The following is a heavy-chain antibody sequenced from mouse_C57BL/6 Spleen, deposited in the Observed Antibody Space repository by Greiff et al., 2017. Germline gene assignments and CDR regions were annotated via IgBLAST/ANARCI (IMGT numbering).Heavy chain of an antibody. CDR2: IYPRSGNT. Sequence: QVQLQQSGAELARPGASVKLSCKASGYTFTSYGISWVKQRTGQGLEWIGEIYPRSGNTYYNEKFKGKATLTADKSSSTAYMELRSLTSEDSAVYFCANLYYGSSYYFDVWGTGTTVTVSS. J-gene: IGHJ1*03. D-gene: IGHD1-1*01. V-gene: IGHV1-81*01. CDR1: GYTFTSYG. CDR3: ANLYYGSSYYFDV.